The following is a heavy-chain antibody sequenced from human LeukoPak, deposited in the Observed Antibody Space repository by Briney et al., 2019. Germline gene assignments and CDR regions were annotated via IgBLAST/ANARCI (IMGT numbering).Heavy chain of an antibody. Sequence: GGSLRLSCAASGFTFSRNWMTWVRQAPGKGLEWVANIKEDGSEKYYVDSVKGRFTISRDNAKNSLYLQMNSLRGEDTAVYYCARPRDDRTRFDPWGQGTLVTVSS. CDR2: IKEDGSEK. D-gene: IGHD3-22*01. CDR3: ARPRDDRTRFDP. V-gene: IGHV3-7*01. CDR1: GFTFSRNW. J-gene: IGHJ5*02.